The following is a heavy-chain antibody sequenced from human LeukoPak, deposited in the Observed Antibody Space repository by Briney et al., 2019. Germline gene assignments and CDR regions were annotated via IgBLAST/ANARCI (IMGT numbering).Heavy chain of an antibody. J-gene: IGHJ4*02. CDR1: GFTFSSYW. V-gene: IGHV3-74*01. CDR3: TRADAVIGDY. CDR2: INRDGSDT. Sequence: GGSLRLSCAASGFTFSSYWMLWVRQAPGKGLVWVSRINRDGSDTIYADSVKGRFTISRDNAKSTLYLQMNSLRAEDTAVYYCTRADAVIGDYWGQGTLVTVSS. D-gene: IGHD3-10*01.